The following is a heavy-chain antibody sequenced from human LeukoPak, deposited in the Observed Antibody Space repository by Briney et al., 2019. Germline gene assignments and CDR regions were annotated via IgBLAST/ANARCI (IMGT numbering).Heavy chain of an antibody. J-gene: IGHJ4*02. V-gene: IGHV2-70*11. CDR2: IDWDDDK. CDR3: ARIPYSSTQTPYFDY. D-gene: IGHD6-13*01. CDR1: GFSLSTSGLC. Sequence: SAPTLVNPTQTLTLTCTFSGFSLSTSGLCVSWIPQPPGKALEWLARIDWDDDKYYSTSLKTRLTISKDTSINLVVTTMTNMDPVDAASYYCARIPYSSTQTPYFDYWGQGTLVTVSS.